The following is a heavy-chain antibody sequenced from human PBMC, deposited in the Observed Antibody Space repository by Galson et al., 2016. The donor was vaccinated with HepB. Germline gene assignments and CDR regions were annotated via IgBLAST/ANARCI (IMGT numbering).Heavy chain of an antibody. D-gene: IGHD1-14*01. Sequence: SVKVSCKASGYTFTNYDITWVRQAPGQGLEWMGWMNPSSANTGYAQKFRGRVTMTRDTSISTAFMELSSLTSEDKAIYYCARGIRNLLYSDYWAQGTLVTVSS. CDR1: GYTFTNYD. CDR3: ARGIRNLLYSDY. CDR2: MNPSSANT. J-gene: IGHJ4*02. V-gene: IGHV1-8*01.